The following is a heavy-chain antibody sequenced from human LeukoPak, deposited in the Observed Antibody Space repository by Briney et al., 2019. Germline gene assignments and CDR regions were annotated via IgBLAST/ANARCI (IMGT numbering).Heavy chain of an antibody. CDR3: ARDRYSFGMYNYYYGMDV. Sequence: GGSLRLSSAASGFTSSSYSMSWVRPGPGKGLEWVSSISGSISDIYYGDSVKGRFTISRDNAKNSLYLHMNSLRAEDAAVYYCARDRYSFGMYNYYYGMDVWGQGTTVTVSS. CDR2: ISGSISDI. D-gene: IGHD5-18*01. CDR1: GFTSSSYS. V-gene: IGHV3-21*01. J-gene: IGHJ6*02.